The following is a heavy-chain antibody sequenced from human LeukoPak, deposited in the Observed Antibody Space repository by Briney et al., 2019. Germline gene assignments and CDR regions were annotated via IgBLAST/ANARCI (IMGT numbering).Heavy chain of an antibody. V-gene: IGHV3-23*01. CDR3: ARDRSNYDFWSAYYTGWFDP. CDR1: GFTFSSYA. Sequence: GGSLRLSCAASGFTFSSYAMNWVRQAPGKGLEWVSAISSSGGSTYYADSVKGRFTISRDNSKNTLYLQMNSLRAEDTAVYYCARDRSNYDFWSAYYTGWFDPWGQGTLVTVSS. D-gene: IGHD3-3*01. CDR2: ISSSGGST. J-gene: IGHJ5*02.